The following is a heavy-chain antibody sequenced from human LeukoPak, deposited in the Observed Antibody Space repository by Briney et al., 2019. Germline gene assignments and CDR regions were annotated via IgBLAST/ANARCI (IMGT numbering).Heavy chain of an antibody. D-gene: IGHD3-3*01. CDR1: GFTFSSYE. J-gene: IGHJ4*02. CDR3: ASQMVWIGY. V-gene: IGHV3-48*03. Sequence: PGGSLRLSCAASGFTFSSYEMNWVRQAPGKGLEWVSYISSSGSTIYYADSVKGRFTTSRDNAKNSLYLQMNSLRAEDTAVYYCASQMVWIGYWGQGTLVTVSS. CDR2: ISSSGSTI.